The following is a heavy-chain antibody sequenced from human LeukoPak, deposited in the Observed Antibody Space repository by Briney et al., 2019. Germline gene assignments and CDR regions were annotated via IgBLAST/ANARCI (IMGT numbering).Heavy chain of an antibody. CDR3: ATWLPDY. J-gene: IGHJ4*02. Sequence: PSETLSLTCDVSGGSISSTNWWSWVRQAPGKGLEWVSYISSSSSTIYYADSVKGRFTISRDNAKNSLYLQMNSLRDEDTAVYYCATWLPDYWGQGTLVTVSS. D-gene: IGHD5-24*01. CDR1: GGSISSTN. V-gene: IGHV3-48*02. CDR2: ISSSSSTI.